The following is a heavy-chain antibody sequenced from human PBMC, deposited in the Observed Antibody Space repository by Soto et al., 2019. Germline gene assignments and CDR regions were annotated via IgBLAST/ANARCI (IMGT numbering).Heavy chain of an antibody. CDR2: IYTSGST. Sequence: KPSETLSLTCTVSGGSISSYYWSWIRQPAGKGLEWIGRIYTSGSTNYNPSLKSRVTMSVDTSKNQFSLKLSSVTAADTAVYYCAMGGDYYDSSGYYCAWGQGTLVTVSS. CDR1: GGSISSYY. J-gene: IGHJ5*02. CDR3: AMGGDYYDSSGYYCA. V-gene: IGHV4-4*07. D-gene: IGHD3-22*01.